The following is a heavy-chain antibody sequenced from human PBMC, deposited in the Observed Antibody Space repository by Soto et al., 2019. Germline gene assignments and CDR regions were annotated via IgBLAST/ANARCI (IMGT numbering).Heavy chain of an antibody. D-gene: IGHD3-16*01. CDR2: VSPNNGAT. V-gene: IGHV1-2*02. Sequence: GASVKVSCKTSGYNFIAYYVHWVRQAPGQGLEWMGYVSPNNGATIYAQKFQGRVTLTRDTSIRTAYMDLTRLTSDDTAIYYCARVEGSASLAGDWGQGTQVTVSS. CDR1: GYNFIAYY. CDR3: ARVEGSASLAGD. J-gene: IGHJ4*02.